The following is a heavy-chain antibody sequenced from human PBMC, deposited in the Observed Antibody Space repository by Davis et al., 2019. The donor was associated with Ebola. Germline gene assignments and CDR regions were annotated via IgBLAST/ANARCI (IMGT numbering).Heavy chain of an antibody. V-gene: IGHV3-11*04. J-gene: IGHJ6*03. CDR1: GFTFSDYY. CDR2: ISSSGSTI. Sequence: PGGSLRLSCAASGFTFSDYYMSWIRQAPGKGLEWVSYISSSGSTIYYADSVKGRFTISRDNAKNSLYLQMNSLRAEDTAVYYCARSPYYDFWSGYYPGPYYMDVWGKGTTVTVSS. D-gene: IGHD3-3*01. CDR3: ARSPYYDFWSGYYPGPYYMDV.